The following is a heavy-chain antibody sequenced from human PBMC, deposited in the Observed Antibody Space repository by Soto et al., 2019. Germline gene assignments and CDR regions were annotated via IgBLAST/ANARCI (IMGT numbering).Heavy chain of an antibody. V-gene: IGHV3-21*01. CDR3: ARVPLGGYYDSSGYYPDAFDI. J-gene: IGHJ3*02. CDR2: ISSSSSYI. CDR1: GFTLSSYS. D-gene: IGHD3-22*01. Sequence: GGSLRLSCAASGFTLSSYSMNWVRQAPGKGLEWVSSISSSSSYIYYADSVKGRFTISRDNAKNSLYLQMNSLRAEDTAVYYCARVPLGGYYDSSGYYPDAFDIWGQGTVVTVSS.